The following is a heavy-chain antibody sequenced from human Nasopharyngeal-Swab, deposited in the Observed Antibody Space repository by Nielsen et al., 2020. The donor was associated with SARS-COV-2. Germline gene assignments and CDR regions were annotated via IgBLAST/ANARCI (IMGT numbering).Heavy chain of an antibody. Sequence: LSLTCAASGFTFSSYEMNWVRQAPGKGLEWVSYISSSGSTIYYADSVKGRFTISRDNAKNSLYLQMNSLRAEDTAVYYCASVPTPYYYGMDVWGQGTTVTASS. J-gene: IGHJ6*02. CDR1: GFTFSSYE. CDR2: ISSSGSTI. CDR3: ASVPTPYYYGMDV. V-gene: IGHV3-48*03.